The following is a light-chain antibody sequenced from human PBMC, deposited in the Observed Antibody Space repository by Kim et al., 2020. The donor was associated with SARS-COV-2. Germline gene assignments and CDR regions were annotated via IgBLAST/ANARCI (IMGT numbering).Light chain of an antibody. V-gene: IGLV2-14*01. CDR3: SSYTSSSTLP. J-gene: IGLJ3*02. CDR2: DVS. Sequence: QSALTQPASVSGSPGQSITISCTGTSSDVGGYNYVSWYQQHPGKAPKLMIYDVSKRPSGVSNRFSGSKSGNTASLTISGLQAEDEADYYCSSYTSSSTLPFGAGTQLTVL. CDR1: SSDVGGYNY.